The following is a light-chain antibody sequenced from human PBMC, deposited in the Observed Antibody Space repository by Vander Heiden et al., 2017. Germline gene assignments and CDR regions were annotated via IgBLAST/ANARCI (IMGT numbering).Light chain of an antibody. Sequence: DIVMTQSPDSLAVSLGERATINCKSSQDILYSSNNKNYLAWHQQKPGQPPKLLIYWASTRESGVPVRFSGSGSGTDFTLTISSLQAEDVAVYYCQQYHSTPWTFGQGTKLEIK. CDR1: QDILYSSNNKNY. J-gene: IGKJ2*02. V-gene: IGKV4-1*01. CDR3: QQYHSTPWT. CDR2: WAS.